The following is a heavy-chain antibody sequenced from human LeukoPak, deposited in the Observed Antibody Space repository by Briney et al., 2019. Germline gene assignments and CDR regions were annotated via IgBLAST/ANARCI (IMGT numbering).Heavy chain of an antibody. CDR1: GGSITSGNYY. J-gene: IGHJ5*02. V-gene: IGHV4-61*02. CDR2: IYTGGST. D-gene: IGHD4-17*01. Sequence: SETLSLTCTVSGGSITSGNYYWTWIRQPAGEGLEWIGRIYTGGSTNYNPSLKSRVTISKDTSKNQFSLNLSSVTAADTAVYYCARGYDYGDYWFDPWGQGTLVTVSS. CDR3: ARGYDYGDYWFDP.